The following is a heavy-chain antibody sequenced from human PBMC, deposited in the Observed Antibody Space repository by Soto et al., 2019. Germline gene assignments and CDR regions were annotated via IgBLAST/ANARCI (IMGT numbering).Heavy chain of an antibody. J-gene: IGHJ6*02. D-gene: IGHD5-18*01. CDR2: IYHSGST. V-gene: IGHV4-4*02. Sequence: QVQLQESGPGLVKPSGTLSVTCAVSVGSISSSNWWNWVRQPPGKGLEWIGEIYHSGSTNYNPSLRSRVTRSLDKSKNQFSLRVKSVTAADTAEYYCARAWPSVDSYGSGVMDVWGQGTTVTVSS. CDR1: VGSISSSNW. CDR3: ARAWPSVDSYGSGVMDV.